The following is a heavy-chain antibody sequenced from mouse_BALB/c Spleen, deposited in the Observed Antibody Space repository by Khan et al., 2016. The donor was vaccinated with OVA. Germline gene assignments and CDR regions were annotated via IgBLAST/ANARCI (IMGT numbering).Heavy chain of an antibody. Sequence: EVELVESGGDLVKPEGSLKLSCAASGFTFSTYGMSWVRQTPDKRLEWVATISSGGSYTYYPDSVQGRFTISRDTAKNTLYLQMSSLKSEDTAMFYCAKLAYYYDSEGFDYWGQGTLVTVSA. J-gene: IGHJ3*01. V-gene: IGHV5-6*01. CDR1: GFTFSTYG. D-gene: IGHD1-1*01. CDR2: ISSGGSYT. CDR3: AKLAYYYDSEGFDY.